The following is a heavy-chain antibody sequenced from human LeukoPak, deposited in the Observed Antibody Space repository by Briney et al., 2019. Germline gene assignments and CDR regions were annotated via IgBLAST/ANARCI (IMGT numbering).Heavy chain of an antibody. CDR3: VRQTRGYVYYFDY. CDR1: GFPFQDSG. D-gene: IGHD2-2*01. V-gene: IGHV3-20*04. Sequence: GGSLRLSCAASGFPFQDSGLSGVRQAPGKGLEWISGINWNGDTTVYAASVTGRFTISRDKAKNSLYLPMNSLRADDPAFYYCVRQTRGYVYYFDYWGQGTLVTVSS. CDR2: INWNGDTT. J-gene: IGHJ4*02.